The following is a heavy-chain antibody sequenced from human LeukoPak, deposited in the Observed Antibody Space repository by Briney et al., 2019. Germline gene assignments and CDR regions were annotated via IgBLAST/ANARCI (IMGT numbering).Heavy chain of an antibody. V-gene: IGHV3-7*03. D-gene: IGHD2-2*01. J-gene: IGHJ4*02. CDR1: GFTFSSYW. Sequence: GGSLRLSCAASGFTFSSYWMSWVRQAPGKGLEWVANIKQDGSEKYYVDSVKGRFTISRDNSKNTLYLQMNSLRAEDTAVYYCAKDRADIVVVPAATQSYWGQGTLVTVSS. CDR3: AKDRADIVVVPAATQSY. CDR2: IKQDGSEK.